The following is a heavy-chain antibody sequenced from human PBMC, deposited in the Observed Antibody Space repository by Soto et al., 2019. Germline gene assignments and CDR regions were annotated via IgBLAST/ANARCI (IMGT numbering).Heavy chain of an antibody. Sequence: QVQLVQSGAEVKKPGSSVKVSCKASGGTFSSYVISWVRQAPGQGLEWMGGIIPIFGTANYAQKFQGRVTITADESTSTGYMELSSLSSEATAVYYCARRVGGTGSWFEHGGQGTLVTVSS. CDR2: IIPIFGTA. V-gene: IGHV1-69*01. D-gene: IGHD1-26*01. J-gene: IGHJ5*02. CDR1: GGTFSSYV. CDR3: ARRVGGTGSWFEH.